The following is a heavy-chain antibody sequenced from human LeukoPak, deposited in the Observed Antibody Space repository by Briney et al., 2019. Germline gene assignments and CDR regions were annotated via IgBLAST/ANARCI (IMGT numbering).Heavy chain of an antibody. V-gene: IGHV1-18*01. CDR2: IGASNGYT. J-gene: IGHJ6*02. CDR3: ARDQPSCSGPSCYTYYYYGMDV. Sequence: GASVKVSCKASGYTFTSYGFSWVRQAPGQGLEWLGWIGASNGYTNYAQKVQGRVTLTTDTSTSTAYMELRSLRPDDTAVYYCARDQPSCSGPSCYTYYYYGMDVWGQGTTVTVSS. CDR1: GYTFTSYG. D-gene: IGHD2-2*02.